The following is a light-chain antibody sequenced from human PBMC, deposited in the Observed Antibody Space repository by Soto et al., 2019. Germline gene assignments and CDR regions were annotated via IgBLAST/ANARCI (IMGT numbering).Light chain of an antibody. Sequence: EIILTQSPGTLSLSPGESATLSCRASQTISSTYLSWYQQRPGQAPKLLIYATSTRSTDIPDRFSGSGSGTDFTLTISGLQPEDFAMYYCQLYGNSPLVGPGTKVHLK. V-gene: IGKV3-20*01. CDR1: QTISSTY. CDR3: QLYGNSPL. CDR2: ATS. J-gene: IGKJ3*01.